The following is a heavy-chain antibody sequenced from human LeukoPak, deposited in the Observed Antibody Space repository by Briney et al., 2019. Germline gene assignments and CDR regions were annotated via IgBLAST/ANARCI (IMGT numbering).Heavy chain of an antibody. D-gene: IGHD6-13*01. CDR3: ARRGLGSSRSRARGRYWFDP. Sequence: SETLSLTCAVYGGSFSGYYWSWIRQPPGKGLEWIGEINHSGSTNYNPSLKSRVTISVDTSKNQFSLKLSSVTAADTAVYYCARRGLGSSRSRARGRYWFDPGGQGTLVTVSS. V-gene: IGHV4-34*01. J-gene: IGHJ5*02. CDR1: GGSFSGYY. CDR2: INHSGST.